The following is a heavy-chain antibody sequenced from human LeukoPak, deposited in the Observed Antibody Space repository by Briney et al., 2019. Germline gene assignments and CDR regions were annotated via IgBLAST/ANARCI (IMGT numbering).Heavy chain of an antibody. CDR2: IYYSGST. D-gene: IGHD2-15*01. Sequence: SKTLSLTCTVSGGSISSYYWSWIRQPPGKGLEWIGYIYYSGSTNYNPSLKSRVTISVDTSKNQFSLKLSSVTAADTAVYYCARLGYCSGGSCPWYYYGMDVWAKGPRSPSP. CDR3: ARLGYCSGGSCPWYYYGMDV. CDR1: GGSISSYY. J-gene: IGHJ6*02. V-gene: IGHV4-59*08.